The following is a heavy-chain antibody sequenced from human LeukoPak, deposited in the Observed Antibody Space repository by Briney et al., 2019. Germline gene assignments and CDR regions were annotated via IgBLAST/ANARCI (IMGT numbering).Heavy chain of an antibody. V-gene: IGHV1-8*01. D-gene: IGHD4-23*01. J-gene: IGHJ4*02. Sequence: ASVKVSCKASGYTFTSYDINWVRQATGQGLEWMGWMNPNSGNTGYAQKFQGRVTMTRNTSISTAYMELSSLRSEDTAVYYCARVQAEVTPAIGYWGQGTLVTVSS. CDR3: ARVQAEVTPAIGY. CDR2: MNPNSGNT. CDR1: GYTFTSYD.